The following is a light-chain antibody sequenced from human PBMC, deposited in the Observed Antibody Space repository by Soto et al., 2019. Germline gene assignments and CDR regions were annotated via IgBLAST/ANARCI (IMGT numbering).Light chain of an antibody. V-gene: IGKV3-20*01. J-gene: IGKJ1*01. CDR3: QHYGTA. CDR2: GAS. CDR1: QSVGSDY. Sequence: PGERATLSCRASQSVGSDYLAWYQQRPGQAPRLLIYGASSRATGVPDRFSGSGSGTDFTLTISRLESEDFAVYYCQHYGTAFGQGTKVEMK.